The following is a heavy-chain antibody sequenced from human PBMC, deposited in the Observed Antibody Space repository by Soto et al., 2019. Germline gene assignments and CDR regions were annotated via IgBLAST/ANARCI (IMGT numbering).Heavy chain of an antibody. J-gene: IGHJ5*02. CDR1: GGSFSGYY. V-gene: IGHV4-34*01. D-gene: IGHD6-13*01. CDR2: INHSGST. CDR3: ARGRFRSVYSSSCLEHRAPDNWFDP. Sequence: PSETLSLTCAVYGGSFSGYYWSWIRQPPGKGLEWIGEINHSGSTNYNPSLKSRVTISVDTSKNQFSLQLNSVTPEDTAVYYCARGRFRSVYSSSCLEHRAPDNWFDPWGQGTLVTVSS.